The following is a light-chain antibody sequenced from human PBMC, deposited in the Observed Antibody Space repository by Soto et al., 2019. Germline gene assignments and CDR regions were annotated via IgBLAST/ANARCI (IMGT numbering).Light chain of an antibody. J-gene: IGKJ2*01. Sequence: DIQMTQSPSSLSASVEDRVTITCRASQSISSYLNRYQQKPGKAPKLLIYAASSLQSGVPSRFSGRGSGTDFTLTISSLQPEDFATYYCQQSYSTPMYTFGEGTKLEIK. CDR3: QQSYSTPMYT. CDR2: AAS. V-gene: IGKV1-39*01. CDR1: QSISSY.